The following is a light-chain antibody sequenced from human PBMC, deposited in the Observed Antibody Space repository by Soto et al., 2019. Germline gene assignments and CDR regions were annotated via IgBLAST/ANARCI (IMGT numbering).Light chain of an antibody. Sequence: IVLTQSPGTLSLSPGQRATLSCRASHSIITSYLPWHQQKPGQPPRLLTYAASSRATGITGRGTGTESGPTITIPISRLFADYFSEYYCKQRSNFGQGTRLEIK. CDR3: KQRSN. V-gene: IGKV3D-20*02. J-gene: IGKJ5*01. CDR2: AAS. CDR1: HSIITSY.